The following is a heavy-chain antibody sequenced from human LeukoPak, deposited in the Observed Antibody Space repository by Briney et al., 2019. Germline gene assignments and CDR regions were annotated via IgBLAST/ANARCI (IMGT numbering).Heavy chain of an antibody. Sequence: GGSLRLSCTVSGFTFSNFAMSWVRQAPGKGLEWVSMISGSGDSTYFADSVKGRFSISRDNSKNTLFLQMNSLGAEDTAIYYCAKALWFEELLWAFDYWGQGTLVTVSS. J-gene: IGHJ4*02. CDR2: ISGSGDST. V-gene: IGHV3-23*01. CDR3: AKALWFEELLWAFDY. CDR1: GFTFSNFA. D-gene: IGHD3-10*01.